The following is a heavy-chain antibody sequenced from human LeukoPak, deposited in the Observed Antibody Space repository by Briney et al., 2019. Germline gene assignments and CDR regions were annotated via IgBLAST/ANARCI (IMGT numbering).Heavy chain of an antibody. CDR3: AKDLSSGWSFDY. CDR1: GFTVSSNF. CDR2: IYSGGST. J-gene: IGHJ4*02. Sequence: GGSLRLSCAASGFTVSSNFLSWVRQPPGKGLEWVSDIYSGGSTYYADSVKGRFTISRDNSKNTLYLQMNSLRAEDTAVYYCAKDLSSGWSFDYWGQGTLVTVSS. D-gene: IGHD6-13*01. V-gene: IGHV3-53*01.